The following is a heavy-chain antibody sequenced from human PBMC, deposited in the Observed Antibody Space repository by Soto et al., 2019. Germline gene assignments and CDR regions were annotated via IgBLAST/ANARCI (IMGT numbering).Heavy chain of an antibody. D-gene: IGHD3-3*01. J-gene: IGHJ3*02. V-gene: IGHV1-2*02. CDR1: GYPVTAYY. CDR3: ARGGGVGVAGSAAFDM. CDR2: INPATGAA. Sequence: QLHLVQSGAVVKKPGASVTVSCSASGYPVTAYYMHWVRQAPGRGLEWMGGINPATGAAKYTQTFQGRFTMTRDPATSTVFMELSGLTSGETAVFYRARGGGVGVAGSAAFDMWGQGPLVTVSS.